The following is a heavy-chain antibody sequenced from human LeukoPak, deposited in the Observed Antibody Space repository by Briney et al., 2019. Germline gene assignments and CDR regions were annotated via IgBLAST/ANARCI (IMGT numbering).Heavy chain of an antibody. V-gene: IGHV3-21*01. CDR2: ISSSSSYI. CDR1: GLTVSSYV. D-gene: IGHD3-16*01. Sequence: GGSLRLSCAVSGLTVSSYVMHWVRQAPGKGLEWVSSISSSSSYIYYADSVKGRFTISRDNAKNSLYLQMNSLRAEDTAVYYCAREGPPRTYDYWGQGTLVTVSS. J-gene: IGHJ4*02. CDR3: AREGPPRTYDY.